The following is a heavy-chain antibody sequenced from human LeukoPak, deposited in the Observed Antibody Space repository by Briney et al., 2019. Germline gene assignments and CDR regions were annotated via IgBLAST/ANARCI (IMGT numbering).Heavy chain of an antibody. Sequence: ASVKVSCKASGYTFTTYAIHWVRQAPGRSLEWMGRINAGNGVAKYSQNFHDRITITRDTSASTVYMELTSLRSEDTAVYYCGKSAPSGFDPWGQGTLVTVSS. CDR2: INAGNGVA. J-gene: IGHJ5*02. V-gene: IGHV1-3*01. CDR1: GYTFTTYA. CDR3: GKSAPSGFDP.